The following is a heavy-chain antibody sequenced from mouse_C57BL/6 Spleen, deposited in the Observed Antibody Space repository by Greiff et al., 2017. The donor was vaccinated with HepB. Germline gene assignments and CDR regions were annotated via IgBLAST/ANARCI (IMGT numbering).Heavy chain of an antibody. Sequence: QVQLQQSGAELVRPGTSVKVSCKASGYAFTNYLIEWVKQRPGQGLEWIGVINPGSGGTNYNEKFKGKATLTADKSSSTAYMQLSSLTSEDSAVYFCARWGGYFDYWGQGTTLTVSS. CDR2: INPGSGGT. CDR1: GYAFTNYL. V-gene: IGHV1-54*01. CDR3: ARWGGYFDY. J-gene: IGHJ2*01.